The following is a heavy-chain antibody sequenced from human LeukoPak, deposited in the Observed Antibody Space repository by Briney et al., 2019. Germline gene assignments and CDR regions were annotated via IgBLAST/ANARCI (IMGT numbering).Heavy chain of an antibody. CDR3: ARGSDIVVVVAAMAFDY. D-gene: IGHD2-15*01. Sequence: SETLSLTCAVYGGSFSGYHWSWIRQPPGKGLEWIGEINHSGSTNYNPSLKSRVTISVDTSKNQFSLKLSSVTAADTAVYYCARGSDIVVVVAAMAFDYWGQGTLVTVSS. J-gene: IGHJ4*02. V-gene: IGHV4-34*01. CDR2: INHSGST. CDR1: GGSFSGYH.